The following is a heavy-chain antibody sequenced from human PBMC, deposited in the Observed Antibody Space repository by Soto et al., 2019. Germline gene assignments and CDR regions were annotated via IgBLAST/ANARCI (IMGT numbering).Heavy chain of an antibody. J-gene: IGHJ6*02. D-gene: IGHD3-22*01. V-gene: IGHV3-23*01. CDR1: GFTFSSYA. Sequence: GGSLRLSCAASGFTFSSYAMSWVRQAPGKGLEWVSAIGGGGGSTCYEDSVKGRFTISRDNSKNTLYLQMNSLRAEDTAVYYCAKDSGSGYYNYYYYGLDVWGQGTTVTVSS. CDR3: AKDSGSGYYNYYYYGLDV. CDR2: IGGGGGST.